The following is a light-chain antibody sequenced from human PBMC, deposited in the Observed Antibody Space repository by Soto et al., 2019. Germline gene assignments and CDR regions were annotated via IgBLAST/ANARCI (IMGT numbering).Light chain of an antibody. CDR3: MQSSHLRT. CDR2: QIS. CDR1: ESLLHSDGNTY. V-gene: IGKV2-24*01. Sequence: IVLTQTPLTASVTPGQPASFSCGSSESLLHSDGNTYLSRLHQRPGQPPRLLIYQISKQLSGVPDRFSGIGAGTNFTLKISRVEVEDVGTFFCMQSSHLRTFGQGTKVEI. J-gene: IGKJ1*01.